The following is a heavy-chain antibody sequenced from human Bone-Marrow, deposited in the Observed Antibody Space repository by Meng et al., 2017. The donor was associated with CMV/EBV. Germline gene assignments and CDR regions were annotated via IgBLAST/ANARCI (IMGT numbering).Heavy chain of an antibody. CDR3: ARDGPAADRGYSYAMN. CDR1: GYTFTGYY. Sequence: ASVKVSCKASGYTFTGYYMHWVRQAPGQGLEWMGIINPSGGSTSYAQKFQGRVTMTRDTSTSTVYMELSSLRSEDTAVYYCARDGPAADRGYSYAMNWGQGTLVTVSS. CDR2: INPSGGST. V-gene: IGHV1-46*01. J-gene: IGHJ4*02. D-gene: IGHD5-18*01.